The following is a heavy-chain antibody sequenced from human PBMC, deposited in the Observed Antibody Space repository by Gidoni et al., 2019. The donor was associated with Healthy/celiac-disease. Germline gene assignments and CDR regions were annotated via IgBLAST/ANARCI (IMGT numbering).Heavy chain of an antibody. D-gene: IGHD3-10*01. V-gene: IGHV6-1*01. J-gene: IGHJ6*02. Sequence: QVKLQQAGPGLVNPSQTLSLTCAIYGDSVPCNSAAWNWIRQSPSRGLEWLGRTSYRSKWYNDYAVSVKSRITIHPDTSKNQFSLQLNSVTPEDTAVYYCARVLYSPQNYYGMDVWGQGTTVTVSS. CDR1: GDSVPCNSAA. CDR3: ARVLYSPQNYYGMDV. CDR2: TSYRSKWYN.